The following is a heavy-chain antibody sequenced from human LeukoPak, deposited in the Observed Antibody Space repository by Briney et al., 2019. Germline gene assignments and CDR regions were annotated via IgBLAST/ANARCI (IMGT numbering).Heavy chain of an antibody. V-gene: IGHV3-49*04. CDR3: TRDRGAYNLYDY. D-gene: IGHD1-1*01. CDR1: GFAFSSYS. J-gene: IGHJ4*02. Sequence: PGRSLRLSCVASGFAFSSYSMHWVRQAPGKGLEWVGFIRSKAYGETADYAASVKGRFTISRDDSKAIAYLQMNSLKTEDTAVYHCTRDRGAYNLYDYWGQGTLVTVSS. CDR2: IRSKAYGETA.